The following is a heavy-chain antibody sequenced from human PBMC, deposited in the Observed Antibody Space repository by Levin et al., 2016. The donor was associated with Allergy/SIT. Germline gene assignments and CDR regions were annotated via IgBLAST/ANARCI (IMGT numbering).Heavy chain of an antibody. CDR2: IDPSLSYT. J-gene: IGHJ4*02. CDR1: GYIFANYW. V-gene: IGHV5-10-1*01. CDR3: ARQEKSRGVVMVVIATQIDS. D-gene: IGHD2-21*01. Sequence: ESLKISCKGSGYIFANYWINWVRQTPGKGLEWIGRIDPSLSYTSYNPSFQGHVTISADKSITTAYLQWNSLKASDTAMYFCARQEKSRGVVMVVIATQIDSWGQGTLVTVSS.